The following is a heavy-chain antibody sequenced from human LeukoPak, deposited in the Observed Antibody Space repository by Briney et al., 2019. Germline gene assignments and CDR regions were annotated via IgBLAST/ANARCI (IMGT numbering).Heavy chain of an antibody. D-gene: IGHD6-13*01. CDR3: ARSRGYFDY. CDR2: IYYSGST. CDR1: GRAISSYY. J-gene: IGHJ4*02. Sequence: SETLSLTCTVSGRAISSYYWSCIRQPPGKGLEWIGYIYYSGSTNYNPSLQSRVTISVDTSKNQFTLKLSSVTAADTALYYCARSRGYFDYWGQGTLVTVSS. V-gene: IGHV4-59*01.